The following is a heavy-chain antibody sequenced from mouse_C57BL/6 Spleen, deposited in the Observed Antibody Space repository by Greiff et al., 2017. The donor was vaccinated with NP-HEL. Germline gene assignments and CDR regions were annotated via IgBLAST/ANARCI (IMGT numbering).Heavy chain of an antibody. CDR1: GFTFTDYY. CDR3: ARYDYGSSYFDY. Sequence: EVKLVESGGGLVQPGGSLSLSCAASGFTFTDYYMSWVRQPPGKALEWLGFIRNKANGYTTEYSAYVKGRFTISRDNSQSILDRQMNDLRAEDSATYDCARYDYGSSYFDYWGQGTTLTVSS. J-gene: IGHJ2*01. CDR2: IRNKANGYTT. V-gene: IGHV7-3*01. D-gene: IGHD1-1*01.